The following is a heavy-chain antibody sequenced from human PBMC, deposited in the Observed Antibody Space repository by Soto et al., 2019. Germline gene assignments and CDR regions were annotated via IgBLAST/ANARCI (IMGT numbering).Heavy chain of an antibody. V-gene: IGHV4-30-4*01. CDR2: IYYSGST. CDR3: ARAPPLKYTYGLRGAFDI. Sequence: PSETLSLTCTVSGGSISSGDYYWSGIRQSPGKGLEWIGYIYYSGSTYYNPSLKSRVTISVDTSKNQFSLKLSSVTAADTAVYYCARAPPLKYTYGLRGAFDIWGQGTMVTVSS. D-gene: IGHD5-18*01. J-gene: IGHJ3*02. CDR1: GGSISSGDYY.